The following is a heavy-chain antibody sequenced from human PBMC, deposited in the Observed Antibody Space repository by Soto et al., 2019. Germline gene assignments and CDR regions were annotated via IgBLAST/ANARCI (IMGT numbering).Heavy chain of an antibody. CDR3: ARGPRSIAAAGTGEDYYGMDV. J-gene: IGHJ6*02. CDR1: GFTFSSYA. V-gene: IGHV3-30-3*01. D-gene: IGHD6-13*01. Sequence: VQLVESGGGVVQPGRSLRLSCAASGFTFSSYAMHWVRQAPGKGLEWVAVISYDGSNKYYADSVKGRFTSSRDNSKNTLYLQMNSLRAEDTAVYYCARGPRSIAAAGTGEDYYGMDVWGQGTTVTVSS. CDR2: ISYDGSNK.